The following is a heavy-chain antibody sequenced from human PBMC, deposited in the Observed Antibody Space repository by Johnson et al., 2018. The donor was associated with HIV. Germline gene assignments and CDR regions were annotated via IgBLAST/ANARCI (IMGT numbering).Heavy chain of an antibody. J-gene: IGHJ3*02. Sequence: QVQLVESGGGLVKPGGSLRLSCIASGFTFSDYYMSWIRQAPGKGLEWVSYISTSGSTIYSADSVQGRFTISRDNAKNSLYLQMTSLRAEDTAVYYCARSKDCSGGSCPDGFDIWGQGTMVIVSS. D-gene: IGHD2-15*01. CDR2: ISTSGSTI. CDR1: GFTFSDYY. CDR3: ARSKDCSGGSCPDGFDI. V-gene: IGHV3-11*04.